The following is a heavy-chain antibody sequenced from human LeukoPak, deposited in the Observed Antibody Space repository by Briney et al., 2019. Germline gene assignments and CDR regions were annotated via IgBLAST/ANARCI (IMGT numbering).Heavy chain of an antibody. CDR2: ISGSGGST. CDR1: GFTFSSYA. V-gene: IGHV3-23*01. D-gene: IGHD6-19*01. J-gene: IGHJ4*02. CDR3: AKVRIAVVEPADFDY. Sequence: GGSLRLSCAASGFTFSSYAMSWVRQAPGKGLEWVSAISGSGGSTYYADSVKGRFTISRGNSKNTLYLQMNSLRAEDTAVYYCAKVRIAVVEPADFDYWGQGTLVTVSS.